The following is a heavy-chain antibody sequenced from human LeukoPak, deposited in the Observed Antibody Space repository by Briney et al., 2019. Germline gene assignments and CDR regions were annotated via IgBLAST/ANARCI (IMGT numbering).Heavy chain of an antibody. CDR2: IYRGGST. CDR1: GFTVSSNY. CDR3: AKDRWSYYGSGIDY. J-gene: IGHJ4*02. Sequence: GGSLRLSCTASGFTVSSNYMSWVRQAPGKGLDWVSVIYRGGSTYYADSVKGRFTISRDNSKNTLYLQMNSLRAEDTAVYYCAKDRWSYYGSGIDYWGQGTLVTVSS. D-gene: IGHD3-10*01. V-gene: IGHV3-53*01.